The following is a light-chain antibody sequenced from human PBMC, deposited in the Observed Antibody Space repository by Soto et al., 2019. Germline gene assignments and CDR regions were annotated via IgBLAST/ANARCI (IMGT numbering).Light chain of an antibody. Sequence: DIQMTQSPSTLSASVGDRVTITCRASQSISGWLAWYQQKPGKAPKLLISKASTLERGVPSRFSGSGSGTEFTLTVSSLQPDDFATYYCQQYKSYLYAFGQGTKLEIK. CDR2: KAS. V-gene: IGKV1-5*03. CDR3: QQYKSYLYA. CDR1: QSISGW. J-gene: IGKJ2*01.